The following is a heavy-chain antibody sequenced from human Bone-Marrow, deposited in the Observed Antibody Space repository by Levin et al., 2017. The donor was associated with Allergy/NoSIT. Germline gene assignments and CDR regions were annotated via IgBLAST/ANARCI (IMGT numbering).Heavy chain of an antibody. V-gene: IGHV3-30*18. J-gene: IGHJ4*02. CDR2: ISYDGINK. Sequence: GESLKISCAASGFTFSDYGIHWVRQAPGKGLEWVAVISYDGINKFYTDSVKGRFTISRDNSRNTLSLQMNSLRAEDTAVYYCAKDLKMYNWNDLIIDSWGQGTLVTVSS. CDR3: AKDLKMYNWNDLIIDS. CDR1: GFTFSDYG. D-gene: IGHD1-1*01.